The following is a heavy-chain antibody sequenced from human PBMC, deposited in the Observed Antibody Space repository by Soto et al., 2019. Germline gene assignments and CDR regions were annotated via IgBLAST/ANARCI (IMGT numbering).Heavy chain of an antibody. Sequence: QVQLQESGPGLVQPSGTLSLTCTVSGGSINGYWSWVRQPPGKGLEWIGEIHHSGSTKYNLSLKSRVTISIDKSKNQFSLNLSSVTAADTAVYYCARHGGFYFDYWGQGTLVTVSS. J-gene: IGHJ4*02. V-gene: IGHV4-4*02. CDR3: ARHGGFYFDY. CDR2: IHHSGST. D-gene: IGHD3-16*01. CDR1: GGSINGY.